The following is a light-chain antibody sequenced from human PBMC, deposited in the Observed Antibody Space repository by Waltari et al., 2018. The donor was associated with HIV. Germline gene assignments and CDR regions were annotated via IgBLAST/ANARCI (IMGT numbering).Light chain of an antibody. CDR1: ERLGPS. CDR2: YAS. J-gene: IGKJ2*01. Sequence: EIVLTQSPDFQSVTRKEKVTNTCRVSERLGPSIHWYQQKPDQSPKLRSQYASQSISGVPSRYSGTGSGTDFTLPINSLEAEDAAAYFCHQSSRLPYTFGQGTKLEI. V-gene: IGKV6D-21*02. CDR3: HQSSRLPYT.